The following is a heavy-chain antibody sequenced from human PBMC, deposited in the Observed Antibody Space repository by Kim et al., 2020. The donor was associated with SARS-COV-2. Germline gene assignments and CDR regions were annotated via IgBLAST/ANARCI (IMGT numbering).Heavy chain of an antibody. V-gene: IGHV4-31*03. CDR1: GGSISSGGYY. D-gene: IGHD2-2*01. J-gene: IGHJ6*02. CDR3: AREVVVPAANHYYGMDV. CDR2: IYYSGST. Sequence: SETLSLTCTVSGGSISSGGYYWSWIRQHPGKGLEWIGYIYYSGSTYYNPSLKSRVTISVDTSKNQFSLKLSSVTAADTAVYYCAREVVVPAANHYYGMDVWGQGTTVTVSS.